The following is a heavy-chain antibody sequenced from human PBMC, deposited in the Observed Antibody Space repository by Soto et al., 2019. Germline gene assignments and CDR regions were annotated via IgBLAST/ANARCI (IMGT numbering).Heavy chain of an antibody. V-gene: IGHV1-18*01. CDR2: ISLYSDGT. CDR3: ARVVPGAEAWFGP. J-gene: IGHJ5*02. Sequence: ASVKVSCKTSGYTFSNYGITWVRQAPGQPLEWLGWISLYSDGTNYAQKFQGRVSMTTDTSTTTAYMELRSLRPDDTAVYYCARVVPGAEAWFGPWGQGTLVTVSS. CDR1: GYTFSNYG. D-gene: IGHD2-2*01.